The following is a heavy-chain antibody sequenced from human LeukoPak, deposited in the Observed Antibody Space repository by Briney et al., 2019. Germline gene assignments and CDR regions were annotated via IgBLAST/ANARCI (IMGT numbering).Heavy chain of an antibody. J-gene: IGHJ4*02. V-gene: IGHV1-18*01. Sequence: ASVKVSCKASGYTFTSYSISWVRQAPGQGLEWMGWISAYNGNTNYAQKLQGRVTMTTDTSTSTAYMELRSLRSDGTAVYYCARDHYTTYYYDSSGYRDYWGQGTLVTVSS. CDR3: ARDHYTTYYYDSSGYRDY. CDR1: GYTFTSYS. CDR2: ISAYNGNT. D-gene: IGHD3-22*01.